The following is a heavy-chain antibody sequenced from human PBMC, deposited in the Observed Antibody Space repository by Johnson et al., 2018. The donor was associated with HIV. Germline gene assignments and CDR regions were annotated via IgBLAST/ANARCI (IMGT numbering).Heavy chain of an antibody. CDR2: ISYDGSNK. CDR1: GFTFSSHV. J-gene: IGHJ3*02. CDR3: ARDHNHSNPGGAFDI. V-gene: IGHV3-30-3*01. D-gene: IGHD1-14*01. Sequence: QVQLVESGGGVVQPGRSLRLSCAASGFTFSSHVMHWVRQGPGKGLEWVAVISYDGSNKYYADSVKGRFTISRDNSKNTLYLQMNSLRAEDTAVYYCARDHNHSNPGGAFDIWGQGTMVTVSS.